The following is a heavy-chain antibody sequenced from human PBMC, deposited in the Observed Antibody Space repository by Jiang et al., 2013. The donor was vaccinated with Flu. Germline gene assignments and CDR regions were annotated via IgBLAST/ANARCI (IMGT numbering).Heavy chain of an antibody. CDR3: AKSKSGSYGIDAFDF. J-gene: IGHJ3*01. V-gene: IGHV3-9*01. Sequence: VRPGMSLRLSCAASGFNFHHYAMHWVRQPPGKGLEWVAGISWNSGSIHYADSLRGRFTVSRDNAENSLYLQMNSLTTEDTAIYYCAKSKSGSYGIDAFDFWGQGTLVTVSS. CDR2: ISWNSGSI. D-gene: IGHD3-16*01. CDR1: GFNFHHYA.